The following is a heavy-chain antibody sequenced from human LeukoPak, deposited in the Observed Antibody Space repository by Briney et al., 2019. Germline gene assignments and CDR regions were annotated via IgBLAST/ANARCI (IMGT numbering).Heavy chain of an antibody. D-gene: IGHD6-19*01. CDR3: ASLISSGGYYGMDL. Sequence: SETLSLTCAVYGGSFSGYYWSWIRQPPGKGLEWIGEINHSGSTNYNPSLKSRVTISVDTSKNQFSLKLSSVTAADTAVYYCASLISSGGYYGMDLWGQGTTVTVSS. CDR1: GGSFSGYY. CDR2: INHSGST. V-gene: IGHV4-34*01. J-gene: IGHJ6*02.